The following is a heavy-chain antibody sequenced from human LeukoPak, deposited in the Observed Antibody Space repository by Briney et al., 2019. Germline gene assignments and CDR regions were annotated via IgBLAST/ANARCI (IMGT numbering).Heavy chain of an antibody. CDR1: GYSISTGYY. CDR3: AKGAGPPWFDP. J-gene: IGHJ5*02. D-gene: IGHD6-19*01. CDR2: IYHSGNT. V-gene: IGHV4-38-2*02. Sequence: KPSETLSLTCTVSGYSISTGYYWGWIRQPPGKGLEWIGSIYHSGNTSYNPSLKSRVSISVDSSKNQFSLKLSSVTAADTAVYYCAKGAGPPWFDPWGQGTLVTVSS.